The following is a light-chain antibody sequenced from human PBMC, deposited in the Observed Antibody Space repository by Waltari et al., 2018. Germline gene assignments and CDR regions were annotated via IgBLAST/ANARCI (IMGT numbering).Light chain of an antibody. J-gene: IGKJ3*01. CDR1: QSVSDRH. CDR2: DAS. CDR3: QRFASSEFT. Sequence: ENVLTQSPATLSLSPGERASLSCGASQSVSDRHLAWYQQKPGLAPRPLIYDASNRATGVPDSFSGSRSGTDFTLIISRLEPEDFAVYYCQRFASSEFTFGPGTKVDI. V-gene: IGKV3D-20*01.